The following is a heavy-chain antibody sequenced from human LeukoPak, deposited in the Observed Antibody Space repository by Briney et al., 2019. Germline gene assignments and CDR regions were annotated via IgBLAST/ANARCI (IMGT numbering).Heavy chain of an antibody. Sequence: PGGSLRLSCAASGFTFSTYGMHWVRQAPGKGLEWVALIWYDGTNKYYADSVKGRFTISRDNSKNTVYLQMNSLRAEDTAVYYCAKDPLYLYSGSYYYYGMDVWGQGTTVTVSS. V-gene: IGHV3-30*02. CDR3: AKDPLYLYSGSYYYYGMDV. D-gene: IGHD1-26*01. J-gene: IGHJ6*02. CDR1: GFTFSTYG. CDR2: IWYDGTNK.